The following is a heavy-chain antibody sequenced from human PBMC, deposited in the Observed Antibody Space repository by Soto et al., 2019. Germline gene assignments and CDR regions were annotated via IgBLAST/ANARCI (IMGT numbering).Heavy chain of an antibody. J-gene: IGHJ4*02. D-gene: IGHD4-17*01. V-gene: IGHV4-30-2*01. Sequence: SETLSLTCAVYGGSISSSVYSWSWIRQPLGKGLEWVGYIYHSGNTYYNPSLKSRVNISADRSKNQFSLKLSSVTAADTAVYFCARVHGDYGRYFDYWGQGTLVTVSS. CDR3: ARVHGDYGRYFDY. CDR1: GGSISSSVYS. CDR2: IYHSGNT.